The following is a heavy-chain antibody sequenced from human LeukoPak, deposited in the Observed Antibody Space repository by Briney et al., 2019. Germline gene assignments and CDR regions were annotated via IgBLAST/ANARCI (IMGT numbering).Heavy chain of an antibody. CDR1: GFTFGDYA. CDR2: IRSKAYGGTT. J-gene: IGHJ4*02. Sequence: GGSLRLSCTASGFTFGDYAMSWFRQAPGKGLEWVGFIRSKAYGGTTEYAASVKGRFTISRDDSKSIAYLQMNSLKTEDTAVYYCTRVKELWSYFNFDYWGQGTLVTVSS. CDR3: TRVKELWSYFNFDY. V-gene: IGHV3-49*03. D-gene: IGHD5-18*01.